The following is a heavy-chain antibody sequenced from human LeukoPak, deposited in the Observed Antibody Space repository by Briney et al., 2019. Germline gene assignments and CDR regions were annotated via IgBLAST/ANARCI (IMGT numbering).Heavy chain of an antibody. CDR3: ARDSILGVYLYGMDV. CDR2: IYSGGST. J-gene: IGHJ6*02. D-gene: IGHD6-13*01. Sequence: PGGSLRLSCAASGFTVSSNYMSWVRQAPGKGLEWVSVIYSGGSTYYADSVKGRFTISGDNSKNTLYLQMNSLRAEDTAVYYCARDSILGVYLYGMDVWGQGTTVTVSS. V-gene: IGHV3-53*01. CDR1: GFTVSSNY.